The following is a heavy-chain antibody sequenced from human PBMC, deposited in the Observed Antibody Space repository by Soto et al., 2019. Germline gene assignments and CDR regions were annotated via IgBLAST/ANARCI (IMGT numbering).Heavy chain of an antibody. J-gene: IGHJ4*02. V-gene: IGHV3-23*01. CDR3: AKDSGGVDYAFWSSYCRPASFFCY. CDR1: GFTFSSYA. D-gene: IGHD3-3*01. CDR2: ISGSGGST. Sequence: PGGSLRLSCAASGFTFSSYAMSWVRQAPGKGLEWVSAISGSGGSTYYADSVKGRFTISRDNSKNTLYLQMNSLRAEDTAVYYCAKDSGGVDYAFWSSYCRPASFFCYWGQGSLVTVSS.